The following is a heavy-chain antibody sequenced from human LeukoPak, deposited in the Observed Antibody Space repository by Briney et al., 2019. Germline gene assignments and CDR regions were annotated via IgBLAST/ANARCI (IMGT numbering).Heavy chain of an antibody. Sequence: SETLSLTCTVSGGSISSSSYYWGWVRQPPGKGLEWVGSIYYSGSTYYNPSLKSRVTISVDTSKNQFSLKLSSVTAADTAVYYCARGRVLRYFDWLLYPMRDAFDIWGQGTMVTVSS. J-gene: IGHJ3*02. CDR3: ARGRVLRYFDWLLYPMRDAFDI. D-gene: IGHD3-9*01. V-gene: IGHV4-39*01. CDR2: IYYSGST. CDR1: GGSISSSSYY.